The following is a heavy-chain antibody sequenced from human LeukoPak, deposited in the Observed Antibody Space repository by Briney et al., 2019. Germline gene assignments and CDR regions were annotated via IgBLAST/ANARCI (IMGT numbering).Heavy chain of an antibody. D-gene: IGHD3-9*01. CDR2: IYYSGST. CDR1: GGSISSYY. CDR3: ARARRDILTGYYKPMGWFDP. Sequence: PSETLSLTCTVSGGSISSYYWSWIRQPPGKGLEWIGYIYYSGSTNYNPSLKSRVTIPVDTSKNQFSLKLSSVTAADTAVYYCARARRDILTGYYKPMGWFDPWGQGTLVTVSS. J-gene: IGHJ5*02. V-gene: IGHV4-59*01.